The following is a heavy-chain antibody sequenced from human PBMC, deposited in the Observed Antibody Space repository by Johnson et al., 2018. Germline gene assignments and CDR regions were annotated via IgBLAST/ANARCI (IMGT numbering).Heavy chain of an antibody. V-gene: IGHV4-34*01. CDR2: INHGGIT. CDR1: GGSFNDYF. D-gene: IGHD3-22*01. J-gene: IGHJ3*02. Sequence: QVQLQQLGAGLLKPSETLSLTCAVYGGSFNDYFWNWIRQPPGTGLEWIGEINHGGITNYNPSLKSRVTIPVDTSKKQFSLRLNSLTAADTAVYYCTRARRYDSSGNTAFNIWGQGTMVTISS. CDR3: TRARRYDSSGNTAFNI.